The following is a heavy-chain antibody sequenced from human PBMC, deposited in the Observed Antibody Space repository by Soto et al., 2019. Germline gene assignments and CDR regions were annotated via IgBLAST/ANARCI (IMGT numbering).Heavy chain of an antibody. V-gene: IGHV6-1*01. CDR1: GDSVSIGSAS. J-gene: IGHJ5*01. CDR2: TYYRSKWFY. CDR3: TRNVGSSWLDS. Sequence: PSQTLSLTCDISGDSVSIGSASWNWIRQTPSRGLEWLGRTYYRSKWFYDYAVSVNSRMTITPDTSKNQLSLQLSSVSPEDTAVYYCTRNVGSSWLDSWGQGTLVTAPQ.